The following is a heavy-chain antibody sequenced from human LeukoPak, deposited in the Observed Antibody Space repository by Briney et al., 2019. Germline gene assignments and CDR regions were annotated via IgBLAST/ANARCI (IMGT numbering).Heavy chain of an antibody. CDR1: GYTLTELS. D-gene: IGHD3-10*01. V-gene: IGHV1-24*01. J-gene: IGHJ4*02. CDR3: ARELITMVRGVIITRHYFDY. Sequence: ASVKVSCKASGYTLTELSMHWVRQAPGKGLEWMGGFDPEDGETIYAQKFQGRVTMTRDTSISTAYMELSRLRSDDTAVYYCARELITMVRGVIITRHYFDYWGQGTLVTVSS. CDR2: FDPEDGET.